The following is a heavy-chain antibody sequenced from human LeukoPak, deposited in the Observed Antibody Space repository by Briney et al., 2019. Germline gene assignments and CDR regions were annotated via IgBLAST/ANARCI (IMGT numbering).Heavy chain of an antibody. V-gene: IGHV1-2*02. J-gene: IGHJ3*02. CDR1: GYTFTGYY. Sequence: GASVKVSCKASGYTFTGYYMHWVRQAPGQGLEWMGWINPNSGGTNYAQKFQGRVTMTRDTSISTAYMELSRLRSDDTAVYYCARDRSSSSYYLDAFDIWGQGTMVTVSS. CDR2: INPNSGGT. CDR3: ARDRSSSSYYLDAFDI. D-gene: IGHD6-13*01.